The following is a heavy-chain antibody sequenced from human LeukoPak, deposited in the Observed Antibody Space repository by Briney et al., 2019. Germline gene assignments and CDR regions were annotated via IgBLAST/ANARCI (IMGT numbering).Heavy chain of an antibody. CDR3: ARVVSGSVYYYYYMDV. V-gene: IGHV4-34*01. J-gene: IGHJ6*03. CDR2: IYHSGST. CDR1: GGSFSGYY. D-gene: IGHD3-22*01. Sequence: PSETLSLTCAVYGGSFSGYYWSWIRQPPGKGLEWIGSIYHSGSTYYNPSLKSRVTISVDTSKNQFSLKLSSVTAADTAVYYCARVVSGSVYYYYYMDVWGKGTTVTVSS.